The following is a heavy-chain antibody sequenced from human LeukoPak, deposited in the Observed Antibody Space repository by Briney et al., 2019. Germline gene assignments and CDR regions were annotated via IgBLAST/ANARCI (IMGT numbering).Heavy chain of an antibody. CDR3: AKDDTMVRGVITSTFDY. CDR2: ISGSGGST. D-gene: IGHD3-10*01. J-gene: IGHJ4*02. CDR1: GFTFSSYG. V-gene: IGHV3-23*01. Sequence: PGGSLRLSCAASGFTFSSYGMSWVRQAPGKGLEWVSAISGSGGSTYYADSVKGRFTISRDNSKNTLYLQMNSLRAEDTAVYYCAKDDTMVRGVITSTFDYWGQGTLVTVSS.